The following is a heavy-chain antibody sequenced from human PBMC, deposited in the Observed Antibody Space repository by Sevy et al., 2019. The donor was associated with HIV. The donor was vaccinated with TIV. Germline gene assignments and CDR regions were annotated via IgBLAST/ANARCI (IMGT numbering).Heavy chain of an antibody. J-gene: IGHJ6*02. D-gene: IGHD3-3*01. CDR2: MSPNTGAT. CDR3: ARGGNGDFWSYEYYYYGMDV. V-gene: IGHV1-8*01. Sequence: ASVNVFCEAFGYTFTSYDINWVRQAPGQGLEWMGWMSPNTGATGFAQKFQGRVTLTRNKSITTAYMELSSLTYEDTAVYYCARGGNGDFWSYEYYYYGMDVWGQGTTVTVSS. CDR1: GYTFTSYD.